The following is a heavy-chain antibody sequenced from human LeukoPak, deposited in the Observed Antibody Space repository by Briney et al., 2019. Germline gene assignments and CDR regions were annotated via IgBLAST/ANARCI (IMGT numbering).Heavy chain of an antibody. CDR1: GFTFSSYS. Sequence: GGSLRLSCAASGFTFSSYSMNWVRQAPGKGLEWVSYIDSSGNSIYYADSVKGRFTVTRDDATNTLHLHMDSLKVEDTAVYFCARDDYRGAAGGNPAYWFFDLWGRGTPVTVSS. D-gene: IGHD6-13*01. CDR2: IDSSGNSI. J-gene: IGHJ2*01. CDR3: ARDDYRGAAGGNPAYWFFDL. V-gene: IGHV3-48*04.